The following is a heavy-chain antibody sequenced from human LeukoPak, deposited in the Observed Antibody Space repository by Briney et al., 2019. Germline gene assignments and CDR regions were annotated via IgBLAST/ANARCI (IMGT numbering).Heavy chain of an antibody. D-gene: IGHD2-15*01. V-gene: IGHV1-24*01. Sequence: LRASVKVSCKVSGYTLTELSMHWVRQAPGKGLEWMGGFDPEDGETIYAQKFQGRVTMTEGTSTDTAYMELSSLRSEDTAVYYCATDRYCSGGSCPLGWFDPWGQGTLVTVSS. J-gene: IGHJ5*02. CDR1: GYTLTELS. CDR2: FDPEDGET. CDR3: ATDRYCSGGSCPLGWFDP.